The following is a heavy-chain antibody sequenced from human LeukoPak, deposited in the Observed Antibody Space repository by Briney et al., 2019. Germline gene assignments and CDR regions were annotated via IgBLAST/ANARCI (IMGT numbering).Heavy chain of an antibody. CDR3: AKFGGLNSYDNYRLYYFDY. V-gene: IGHV3-23*01. D-gene: IGHD3-10*01. J-gene: IGHJ4*02. CDR1: GFTFSSYS. Sequence: PGGSLRLSCAASGFTFSSYSMNWVRQAPGKGLEWVSTISGSGGTTYYADSVKGRFTVSRDNSKNTLYLQMNSLRAEDTAVYYCAKFGGLNSYDNYRLYYFDYWGQGTLVTVSS. CDR2: ISGSGGTT.